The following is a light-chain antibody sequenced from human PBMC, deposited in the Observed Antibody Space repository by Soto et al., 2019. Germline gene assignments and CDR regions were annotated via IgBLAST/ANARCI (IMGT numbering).Light chain of an antibody. CDR3: MQALPTGT. CDR1: QSLLHSNGYNY. J-gene: IGKJ2*01. CDR2: LGS. V-gene: IGKV2-28*01. Sequence: DIVMTQSPLSLPVTPGEPASISCRSSQSLLHSNGYNYLDWYLQKPGQSPQLLIYLGSNRASGVPDRFSGSGSGTDFTLKISRVEAEDVGVYYCMQALPTGTFGQGTKLEIK.